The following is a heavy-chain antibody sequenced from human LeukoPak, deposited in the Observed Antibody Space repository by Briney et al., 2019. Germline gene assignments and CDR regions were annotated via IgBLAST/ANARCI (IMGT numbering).Heavy chain of an antibody. Sequence: ASVKVSCKASGYTFTSYGISWVRQAPGQGLEWMGWISAYNGNTNYAQKLQGRVTVTTDTSTSTAYMELRSLRSDDTAVYYCARQRGTIVVVPAAPQPPLDYWGQGTLVTVSS. CDR1: GYTFTSYG. J-gene: IGHJ4*02. CDR3: ARQRGTIVVVPAAPQPPLDY. V-gene: IGHV1-18*04. CDR2: ISAYNGNT. D-gene: IGHD2-2*01.